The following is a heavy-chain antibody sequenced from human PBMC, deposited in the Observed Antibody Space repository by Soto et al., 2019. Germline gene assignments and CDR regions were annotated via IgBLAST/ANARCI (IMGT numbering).Heavy chain of an antibody. CDR2: ITDNGRST. D-gene: IGHD2-21*02. Sequence: EVQLLESGGGLVQAGGSLRLSCAASGFTFSRDGMSWVRQAPGKGLEWVSLITDNGRSTYYADSVKGRFTISRDNTKNTLFLQMNSLRADDTAIYYCAKGQPATVTYFDSWGQGTLVTVSS. CDR1: GFTFSRDG. V-gene: IGHV3-23*01. J-gene: IGHJ4*02. CDR3: AKGQPATVTYFDS.